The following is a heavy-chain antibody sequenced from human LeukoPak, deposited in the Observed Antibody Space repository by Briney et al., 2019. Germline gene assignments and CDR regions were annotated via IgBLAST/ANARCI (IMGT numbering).Heavy chain of an antibody. D-gene: IGHD6-13*01. CDR3: ARVGVAAADPGMGEYYYYYYFMDV. CDR2: MNPNSGNT. CDR1: GYTFTSYD. V-gene: IGHV1-8*01. Sequence: ASVKVSCKASGYTFTSYDINWVRQATGQGLEWMGWMNPNSGNTGYAQKFQGRVTMTRNTSISTAYMELSSLRSEDTAVYYCARVGVAAADPGMGEYYYYYYFMDVWGKGTTVTIS. J-gene: IGHJ6*03.